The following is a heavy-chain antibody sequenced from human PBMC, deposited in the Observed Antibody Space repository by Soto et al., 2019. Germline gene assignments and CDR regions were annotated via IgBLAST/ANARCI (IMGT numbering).Heavy chain of an antibody. V-gene: IGHV1-8*01. Sequence: ASVKVSCKASGYTFTSYDINWVRQATGQGLEWMGWMNPNSGNTGYALKFQGRVTMTRNTSISTAYLELSSLRSEDTAVYYCARGNYDFWSGNSYYFDYWGQGTLVTVSS. D-gene: IGHD3-3*01. CDR3: ARGNYDFWSGNSYYFDY. J-gene: IGHJ4*02. CDR2: MNPNSGNT. CDR1: GYTFTSYD.